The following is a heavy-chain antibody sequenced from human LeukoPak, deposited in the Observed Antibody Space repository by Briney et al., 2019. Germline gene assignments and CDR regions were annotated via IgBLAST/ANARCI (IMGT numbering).Heavy chain of an antibody. CDR2: IIPILGIA. CDR3: ARGPSPSLYGDYFDY. CDR1: GGTFSSYA. J-gene: IGHJ4*02. Sequence: SVKVSCKASGGTFSSYAISWVRQAPGQGLEWMGRIIPILGIANYAQMFQGRVTITADKSTSTAYMELSSLRSEDTAVYYCARGPSPSLYGDYFDYWGQGTLVTVSS. D-gene: IGHD4-17*01. V-gene: IGHV1-69*04.